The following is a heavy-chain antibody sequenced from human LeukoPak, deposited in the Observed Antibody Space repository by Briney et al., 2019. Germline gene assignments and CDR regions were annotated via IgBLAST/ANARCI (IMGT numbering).Heavy chain of an antibody. CDR1: GGSISSYY. V-gene: IGHV4-59*01. CDR3: ARAPERWYSYGSYTFYYMDV. CDR2: IYYSGST. D-gene: IGHD5-18*01. J-gene: IGHJ6*03. Sequence: SETLSLTCTVSGGSISSYYWSWIRQPPGKGLEWIGYIYYSGSTNYNPSLKSRVTISVDTSKNQNSLKLSSVTAADTTVYYCARAPERWYSYGSYTFYYMDVWGKGTTVTVSS.